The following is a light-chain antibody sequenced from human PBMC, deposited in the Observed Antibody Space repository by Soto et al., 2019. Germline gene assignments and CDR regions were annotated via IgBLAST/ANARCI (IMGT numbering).Light chain of an antibody. CDR2: YMS. CDR3: QQRSNWPSIP. V-gene: IGKV3-11*01. CDR1: QYVGTR. Sequence: IALTQSPATLSSSPGETATLSCRASQYVGTRLAWYQHKPGQAPRLLIYYMSKRATGIPARFSGSGSGTDFALTISSLEPEDSAVYYCQQRSNWPSIPFGQGTRLEI. J-gene: IGKJ5*01.